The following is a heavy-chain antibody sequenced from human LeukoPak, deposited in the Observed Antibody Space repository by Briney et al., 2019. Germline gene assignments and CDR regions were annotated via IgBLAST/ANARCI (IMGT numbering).Heavy chain of an antibody. V-gene: IGHV4-39*07. CDR1: GGSISSRSYS. J-gene: IGHJ5*02. Sequence: SETLSLTCSVSGGSISSRSYSWGWIRQPPGKGLEWIGNIDYSGTTYYTPSLKSRVTISVDTSMNQFSLRLSSVTAADTAVYYCARDDLRSDWFDPWGQGTLSSSPQ. CDR2: IDYSGTT. CDR3: ARDDLRSDWFDP.